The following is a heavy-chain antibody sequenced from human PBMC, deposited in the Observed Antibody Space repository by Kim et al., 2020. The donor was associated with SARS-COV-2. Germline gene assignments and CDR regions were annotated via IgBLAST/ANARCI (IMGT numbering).Heavy chain of an antibody. CDR3: ARGGTSRWFDY. CDR1: GGSTSSYY. J-gene: IGHJ4*02. Sequence: SETLSLTCTVSGGSTSSYYWSWIRHPAGKGPEWIGYIYYSGSTNYNPSLKSRVMISVDTSKNQFSLKLTSMTAADTAVYYCARGGTSRWFDYWGQGTLVTVSS. V-gene: IGHV4-59*01. CDR2: IYYSGST. D-gene: IGHD2-2*01.